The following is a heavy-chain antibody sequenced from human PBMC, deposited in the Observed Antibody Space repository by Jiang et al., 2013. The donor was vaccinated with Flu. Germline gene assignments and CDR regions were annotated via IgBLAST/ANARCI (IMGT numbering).Heavy chain of an antibody. V-gene: IGHV3-23*01. CDR2: VSGDGFTT. CDR3: ARADVSYWGALHF. D-gene: IGHD2-21*01. Sequence: VQLLESGGALVQPGGSLRLSCEVSGFTFNNYAMNWVRQAPGKGLERVSVVSGDGFTTFYADTVKGRFTISRDNSQNTLYLQMNSLTAEDAAVYYCARADVSYWGALHFWGQGTMVTVSS. J-gene: IGHJ3*01. CDR1: GFTFNNYA.